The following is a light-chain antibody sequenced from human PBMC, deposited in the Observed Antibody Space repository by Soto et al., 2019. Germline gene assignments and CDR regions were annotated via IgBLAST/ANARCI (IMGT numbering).Light chain of an antibody. Sequence: EIVLTQSPGTLSLSPGERATLSCRASQSVGSDYLAWYQQKPGQAPRILIFGASGRATGIPDRFSGSGSGTDFTLTISSLQSEDFAVYYCQHYVTWPLTFGGGTKVDIK. CDR1: QSVGSDY. CDR2: GAS. V-gene: IGKV3-20*01. J-gene: IGKJ4*01. CDR3: QHYVTWPLT.